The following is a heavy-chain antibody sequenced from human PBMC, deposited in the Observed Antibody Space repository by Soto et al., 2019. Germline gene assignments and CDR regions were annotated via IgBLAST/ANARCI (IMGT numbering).Heavy chain of an antibody. J-gene: IGHJ5*02. D-gene: IGHD3-9*01. CDR2: SYYSGTT. CDR1: GASISVHSYY. Sequence: SETLSLTCTVSGASISVHSYYWTWIRQPPGKGLEWIGSSYYSGTTYFNPSLKSRATISVDTSKNQFSLRLTSVTAADTAIYYCTRRYXXXXNYFDPWGXGALVTVSS. CDR3: TRRYXXXXNYFDP. V-gene: IGHV4-39*01.